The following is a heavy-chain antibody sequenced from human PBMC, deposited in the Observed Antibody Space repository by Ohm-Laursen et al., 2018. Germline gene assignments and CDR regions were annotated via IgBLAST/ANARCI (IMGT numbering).Heavy chain of an antibody. CDR2: ISWNSGSI. CDR3: ARDRGGWVIHGAFDY. V-gene: IGHV3-9*01. D-gene: IGHD3-22*01. CDR1: GFTFDDYA. Sequence: SLRLSCAASGFTFDDYAMHWVRQAPGKGLEWVSGISWNSGSIGYADSVKGRFTISRDNAKNSLYLQMNSLRAEDTAVYYCARDRGGWVIHGAFDYWGQGTLVTVSS. J-gene: IGHJ4*02.